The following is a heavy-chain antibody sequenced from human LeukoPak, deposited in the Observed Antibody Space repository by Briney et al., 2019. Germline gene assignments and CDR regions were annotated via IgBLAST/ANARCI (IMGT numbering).Heavy chain of an antibody. Sequence: GGALSLSFAASGFPFSSYSMNWVRQAPGKGLEWVSSISSSSSYIYYADSVKGRFTISRDNAKNSLYLQMNSLRAEDTAVYYCASSKQLPNGVVWFDPWGQGTLVTVSS. V-gene: IGHV3-21*01. CDR1: GFPFSSYS. CDR2: ISSSSSYI. D-gene: IGHD6-13*01. J-gene: IGHJ5*02. CDR3: ASSKQLPNGVVWFDP.